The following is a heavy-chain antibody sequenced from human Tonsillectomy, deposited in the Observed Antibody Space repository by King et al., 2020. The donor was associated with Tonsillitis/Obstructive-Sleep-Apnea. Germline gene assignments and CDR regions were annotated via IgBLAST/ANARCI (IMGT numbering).Heavy chain of an antibody. Sequence: QLVQSGAEVKKPGSSVKVFCQASGGTFSNVGVSWGRKVPGQGLEWMVGIIPSFRTSNYAQKVQARGTITADESAGTAYMEVSSLRSDDTAVYYCARVFLRLGFYYYMDVWGKGTTVTVSS. CDR3: ARVFLRLGFYYYMDV. CDR1: GGTFSNVG. D-gene: IGHD2/OR15-2a*01. CDR2: IIPSFRTS. V-gene: IGHV1-69*01. J-gene: IGHJ6*03.